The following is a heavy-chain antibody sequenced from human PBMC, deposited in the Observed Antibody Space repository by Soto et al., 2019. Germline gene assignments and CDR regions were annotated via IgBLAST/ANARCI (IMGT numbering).Heavy chain of an antibody. D-gene: IGHD1-26*01. V-gene: IGHV1-69*05. CDR3: AKGFGNYWAFDY. J-gene: IGHJ4*02. Sequence: XVKVSCKASGGTFSSYAISWVRQAPGQGLEWMGGIIPIFGTANYAQKFRGRVTMTTGTSTSTADMELRSLRSDDTAVYYCAKGFGNYWAFDYWGQGTLVTVSS. CDR1: GGTFSSYA. CDR2: IIPIFGTA.